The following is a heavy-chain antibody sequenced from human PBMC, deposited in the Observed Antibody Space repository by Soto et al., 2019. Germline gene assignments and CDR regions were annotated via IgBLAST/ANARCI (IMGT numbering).Heavy chain of an antibody. J-gene: IGHJ5*02. V-gene: IGHV4-34*01. Sequence: QVQLQQWGAGLLKPSETLSLTCAVYGGSFSGYYWSWIRQPPGKGLEWIGEINHSGSTNYNPSLKSRVTISVDTSKIQFSLKLSSVTAADTAVYYCARFTPYYDILTGYYYWFDPWGQGTLVTVSS. CDR3: ARFTPYYDILTGYYYWFDP. CDR1: GGSFSGYY. CDR2: INHSGST. D-gene: IGHD3-9*01.